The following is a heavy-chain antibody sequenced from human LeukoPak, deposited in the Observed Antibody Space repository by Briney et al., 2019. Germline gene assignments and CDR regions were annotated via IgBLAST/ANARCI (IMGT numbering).Heavy chain of an antibody. CDR1: GGSISSSSYY. CDR2: IYYSGST. CDR3: ARDLPDYYGSGSDAFDI. V-gene: IGHV4-39*07. D-gene: IGHD3-10*01. Sequence: SETLSLTCTVSGGSISSSSYYWGWIRQPPGKGLEWIGSIYYSGSTYYNPSLKSRVTISVDTSKNQFSLKLSSVTAADTAVYYCARDLPDYYGSGSDAFDIWGQGTMVTVSS. J-gene: IGHJ3*02.